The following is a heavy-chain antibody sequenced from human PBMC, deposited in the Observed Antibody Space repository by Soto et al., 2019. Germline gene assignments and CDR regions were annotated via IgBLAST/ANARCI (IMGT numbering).Heavy chain of an antibody. D-gene: IGHD5-12*01. J-gene: IGHJ6*02. V-gene: IGHV1-69*13. CDR1: GGTFSSYA. CDR2: IIPIFGTA. Sequence: AASVKVSCKASGGTFSSYAISWVRQAPGQGLEWMGGIIPIFGTANYAQKFQGRVTITADESTSTAYMELSSLRSEDTAVYYCARGYSGYDARYKTPYDYYGMDVWGQGTTVTVSS. CDR3: ARGYSGYDARYKTPYDYYGMDV.